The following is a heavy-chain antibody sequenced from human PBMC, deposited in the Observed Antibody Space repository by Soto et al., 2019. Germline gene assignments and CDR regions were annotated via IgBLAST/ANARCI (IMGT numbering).Heavy chain of an antibody. Sequence: PGGSLRLSCAASGFTFDDYAMHWVRQAPGKGLEWVSGISWNSGRIGYADSVKGRFTISRDNAKNSLYLQMNSLRAEDTAVYYCARGRPYYYDRSGYYSGYLDYWGQGTLVTVSS. CDR1: GFTFDDYA. CDR3: ARGRPYYYDRSGYYSGYLDY. V-gene: IGHV3-9*01. J-gene: IGHJ4*02. CDR2: ISWNSGRI. D-gene: IGHD3-22*01.